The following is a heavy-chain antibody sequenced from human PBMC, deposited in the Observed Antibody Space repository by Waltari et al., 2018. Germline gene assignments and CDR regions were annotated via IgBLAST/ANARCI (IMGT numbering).Heavy chain of an antibody. CDR1: GFSFNRYS. J-gene: IGHJ6*02. CDR3: VRDSNSVSAKYYYGVDV. CDR2: KSFDTTTT. Sequence: EVLLVESGGGLVQPGGSLRLSCAASGFSFNRYSLSWGRQAPGKGPEWVAQKSFDTTTTFHAVSVKGRFTISRDNAKKSLYLQMNGLRVDDTAVYYCVRDSNSVSAKYYYGVDVWGQGTRVTIS. D-gene: IGHD4-17*01. V-gene: IGHV3-48*01.